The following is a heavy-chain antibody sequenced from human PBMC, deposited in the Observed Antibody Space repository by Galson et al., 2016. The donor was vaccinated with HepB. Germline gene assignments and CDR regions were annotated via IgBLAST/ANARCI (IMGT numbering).Heavy chain of an antibody. V-gene: IGHV6-1*01. Sequence: CAISGDSVSSNSAAWNWIRQSPSRGLEWLGRTYYRSKWYNDYAVSVKSRITINPDTSKNQFSLQLNSVTPEDTAVYYCARGPLGIAARLYNWFDPWGQGTLVTVSS. J-gene: IGHJ5*02. CDR1: GDSVSSNSAA. D-gene: IGHD6-6*01. CDR3: ARGPLGIAARLYNWFDP. CDR2: TYYRSKWYN.